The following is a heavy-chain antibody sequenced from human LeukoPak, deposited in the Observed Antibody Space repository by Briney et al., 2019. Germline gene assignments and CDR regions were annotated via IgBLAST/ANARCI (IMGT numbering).Heavy chain of an antibody. CDR1: GGSFSGYY. J-gene: IGHJ5*02. D-gene: IGHD2-15*01. V-gene: IGHV4-34*01. CDR3: ARVAGNIVVVVAATRRRNWFDP. CDR2: INHSGST. Sequence: SETLSLTCAVYGGSFSGYYWSWIRQPPGKGLEWIGEINHSGSTNYNPSLKSRVTISVDTSKNQFSLKLSPVTAADTAVYYCARVAGNIVVVVAATRRRNWFDPWGQGTLVTVSS.